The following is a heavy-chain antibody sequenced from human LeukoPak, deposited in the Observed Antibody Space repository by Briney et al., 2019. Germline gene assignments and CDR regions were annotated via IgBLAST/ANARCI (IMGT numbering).Heavy chain of an antibody. CDR3: ARVGTYGSGSYLSWLDY. CDR2: IYYSGST. D-gene: IGHD3-10*01. J-gene: IGHJ4*02. CDR1: GGSVSSGSYY. Sequence: SETLSLTCTVSGGSVSSGSYYWSWIRQPPGKGLEWIGYIYYSGSTNYNPSLKSRVTISVDTSKNQFSLKLSSVTAADTAVYYCARVGTYGSGSYLSWLDYWGQGTLVTVSS. V-gene: IGHV4-61*01.